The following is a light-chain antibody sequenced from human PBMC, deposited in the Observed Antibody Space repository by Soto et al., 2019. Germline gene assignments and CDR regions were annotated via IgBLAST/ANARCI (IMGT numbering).Light chain of an antibody. CDR2: GAS. Sequence: EIVMTQSPATLSVSPGERATLSCRASQSVSSNLAWYQQKPGQAPRLLIYGASTRATGIPARFSGSGSGTDFTLTINRLEPEDFAVYFCQQYGSSPQTFGQGTKVDI. CDR3: QQYGSSPQT. CDR1: QSVSSN. J-gene: IGKJ1*01. V-gene: IGKV3-15*01.